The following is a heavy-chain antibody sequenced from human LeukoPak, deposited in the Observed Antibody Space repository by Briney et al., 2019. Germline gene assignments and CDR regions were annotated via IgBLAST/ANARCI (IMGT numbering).Heavy chain of an antibody. V-gene: IGHV4-59*01. CDR2: IHYSGST. Sequence: PSETLSLTCTVSGGSINSYYWSWIRQPPGKGLEWIGCIHYSGSTNYNPSLKSRGTISVDKSKTQFSLKLSSVTAADTAVYYCARARGYSYGSWGQGTLVTVSS. D-gene: IGHD5-18*01. J-gene: IGHJ4*02. CDR3: ARARGYSYGS. CDR1: GGSINSYY.